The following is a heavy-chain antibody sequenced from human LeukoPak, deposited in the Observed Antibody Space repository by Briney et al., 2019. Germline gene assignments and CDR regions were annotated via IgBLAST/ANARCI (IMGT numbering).Heavy chain of an antibody. Sequence: VKVSCKXSGYTFTIXDINWVRQAAGQGLEGMGWMNPNSGNTGYTQKFQGRVTMTRNTSISTAYMELSSLRSEDTAVYYCARRGSSDAFDIWGQGTMVTVSS. D-gene: IGHD3-16*01. V-gene: IGHV1-8*01. CDR2: MNPNSGNT. CDR3: ARRGSSDAFDI. J-gene: IGHJ3*02. CDR1: GYTFTIXD.